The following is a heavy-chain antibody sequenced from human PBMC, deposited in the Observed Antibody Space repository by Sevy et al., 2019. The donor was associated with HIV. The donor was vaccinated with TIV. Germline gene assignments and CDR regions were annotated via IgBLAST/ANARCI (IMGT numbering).Heavy chain of an antibody. J-gene: IGHJ4*02. CDR2: IYPGDSDT. Sequence: GESLKISCKGSGYNFTNYWIGWVRQMPGKGLEWMGIIYPGDSDTRHSPSFQGQVTISADKSISTAFLQWSSLKASDTAMYYCARQEGLLWFGESQPAHFDYWGLGTLVTVSS. V-gene: IGHV5-51*01. CDR1: GYNFTNYW. CDR3: ARQEGLLWFGESQPAHFDY. D-gene: IGHD3-10*01.